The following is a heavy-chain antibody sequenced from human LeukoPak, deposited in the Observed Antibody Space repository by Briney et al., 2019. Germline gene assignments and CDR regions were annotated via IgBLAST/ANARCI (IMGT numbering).Heavy chain of an antibody. CDR1: GVTVSSNY. CDR3: ARARQWLGVFDY. D-gene: IGHD6-19*01. V-gene: IGHV3-53*01. Sequence: GGSLRLSCAVSGVTVSSNYMTWVRQAPGKRLEWVSIIYSGDTTYYADSVKGRFTISRDNSKSTVYLQMNSLRAEDTAVYYCARARQWLGVFDYWGQGTLVTVSS. J-gene: IGHJ4*02. CDR2: IYSGDTT.